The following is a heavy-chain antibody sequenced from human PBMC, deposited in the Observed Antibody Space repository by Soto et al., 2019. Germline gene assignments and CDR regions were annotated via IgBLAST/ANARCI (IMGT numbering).Heavy chain of an antibody. J-gene: IGHJ6*02. CDR3: SSGDATKIVVTTYYAMDV. V-gene: IGHV1-69*12. CDR2: IIPVFGTA. Sequence: QVQLVQSGADVKKPGSSVRVSCKASGGTLSNYGISWVRQAPGQGLEWMGGIIPVFGTANYAQKFQGRVTITADESKRLXXMKVTSLGAEDTGVYYCSSGDATKIVVTTYYAMDVWGQGTTVSVSS. D-gene: IGHD4-17*01. CDR1: GGTLSNYG.